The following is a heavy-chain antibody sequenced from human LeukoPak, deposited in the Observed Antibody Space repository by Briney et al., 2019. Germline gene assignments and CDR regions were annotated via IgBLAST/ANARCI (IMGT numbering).Heavy chain of an antibody. J-gene: IGHJ4*02. Sequence: GGSLRLSCAASGFTFSRSGMHWVRQAPGKGLEWVSFIRYDGINKYYADSVKGRFTISRDNSNNTLSLQMNSLRAEDTAVYYCAKAYGSGSYYFFAYWGQGTLVTVSS. CDR2: IRYDGINK. CDR3: AKAYGSGSYYFFAY. CDR1: GFTFSRSG. D-gene: IGHD3-10*01. V-gene: IGHV3-30*02.